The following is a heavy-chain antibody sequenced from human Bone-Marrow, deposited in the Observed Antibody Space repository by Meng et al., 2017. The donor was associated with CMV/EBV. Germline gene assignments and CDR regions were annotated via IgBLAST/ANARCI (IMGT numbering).Heavy chain of an antibody. CDR1: VGSVSSGSYD. D-gene: IGHD4-17*01. J-gene: IGHJ4*02. Sequence: CTVSVGSVSSGSYDWSWIRQPPGKGLEWIGYIYYRGSTNYNPARKSRVTISVDTSKNQFSLKLSSVTAADTAVYYCARTTVTTHSSDYWGQGTLVTVSS. CDR2: IYYRGST. CDR3: ARTTVTTHSSDY. V-gene: IGHV4-61*01.